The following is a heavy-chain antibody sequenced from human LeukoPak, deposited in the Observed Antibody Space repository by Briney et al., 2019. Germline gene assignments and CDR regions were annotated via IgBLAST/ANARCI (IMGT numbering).Heavy chain of an antibody. J-gene: IGHJ4*02. Sequence: SETLSLTCTVSGGSISSYYWSWIRQPPGKGLEWIGYIYYSGSTNYNPSLKSRVTISVDTSKNQFSLKPSSVTAADTAVYYCARLVTMVRGVIRRGYYFDYWGQGTLVTVSS. CDR1: GGSISSYY. CDR2: IYYSGST. V-gene: IGHV4-59*08. D-gene: IGHD3-10*01. CDR3: ARLVTMVRGVIRRGYYFDY.